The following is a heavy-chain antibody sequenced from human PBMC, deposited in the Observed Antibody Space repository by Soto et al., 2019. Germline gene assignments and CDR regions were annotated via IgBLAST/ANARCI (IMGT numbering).Heavy chain of an antibody. CDR1: RFAFSSYS. Sequence: QLVESGGGLVKPGGSLRVSCAASRFAFSSYSMHWVRQDPMKGLEWVASINSVASYVYYADSVEGRFTISRDNAKNSVYLQMNSLRAVDTAVYYCTRDRSSFMRGRIRGPYGGLDVWGQGTTVLVS. J-gene: IGHJ6*02. CDR3: TRDRSSFMRGRIRGPYGGLDV. CDR2: INSVASYV. D-gene: IGHD3-10*01. V-gene: IGHV3-21*01.